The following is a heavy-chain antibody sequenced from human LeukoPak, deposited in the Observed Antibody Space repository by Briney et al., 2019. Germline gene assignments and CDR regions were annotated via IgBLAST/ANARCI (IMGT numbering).Heavy chain of an antibody. CDR1: GGTFSSYA. CDR2: IIPIFGTA. D-gene: IGHD3-10*01. Sequence: ASVKVSCKASGGTFSSYAISWVRQAPGQGLEWMGGIIPIFGTANYAQKFQGRVTITADESTSTAYMELSSLRSEDTAVYYCARLGTMVRGPWGQGTLVTVSS. CDR3: ARLGTMVRGP. J-gene: IGHJ4*02. V-gene: IGHV1-69*13.